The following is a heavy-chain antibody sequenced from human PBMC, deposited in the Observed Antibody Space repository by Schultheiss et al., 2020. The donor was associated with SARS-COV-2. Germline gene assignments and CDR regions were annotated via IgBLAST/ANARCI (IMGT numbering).Heavy chain of an antibody. CDR2: IKYDGSSK. CDR1: GFPFSSYG. CDR3: AKDTAMAYYFDY. V-gene: IGHV3-30*12. D-gene: IGHD5-18*01. Sequence: GESLKISCAASGFPFSSYGMHWVRQAPGKGLEWMAVIKYDGSSKYYAVSVKGRLTVSRDNSKKMLFLQMDSLRAEDTAVYYCAKDTAMAYYFDYWGQGTLVTVSS. J-gene: IGHJ4*02.